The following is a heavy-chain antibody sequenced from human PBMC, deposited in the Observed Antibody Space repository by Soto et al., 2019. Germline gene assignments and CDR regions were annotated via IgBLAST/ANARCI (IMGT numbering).Heavy chain of an antibody. J-gene: IGHJ6*02. CDR2: ISYDGSNK. CDR1: GFTFSSYG. V-gene: IGHV3-30*19. D-gene: IGHD6-19*01. Sequence: GGSLRLSCAASGFTFSSYGMHGVRQAPGKGLEWVAVISYDGSNKYYAASVKGRFTLSRDNSKNTLYLQVNSLRAEDTAVYYSAREVKSVAGTQGKYYYHYNGLDVWGQGTTVTVYS. CDR3: AREVKSVAGTQGKYYYHYNGLDV.